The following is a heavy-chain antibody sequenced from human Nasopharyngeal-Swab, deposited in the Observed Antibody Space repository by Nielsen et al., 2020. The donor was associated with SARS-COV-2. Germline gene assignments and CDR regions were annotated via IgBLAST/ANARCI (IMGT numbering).Heavy chain of an antibody. CDR3: ARASGSSWDFDY. CDR1: GFTFSSYW. CDR2: IKQDGSEK. D-gene: IGHD6-13*01. J-gene: IGHJ4*02. V-gene: IGHV3-7*03. Sequence: GESLKISCAASGFTFSSYWMSWVRQAPGKGLEWVANIKQDGSEKYYVDSVKGRFTISRDNAKNSLYLQMNSLRAEDTAVNYCARASGSSWDFDYWGQGTLVTVSS.